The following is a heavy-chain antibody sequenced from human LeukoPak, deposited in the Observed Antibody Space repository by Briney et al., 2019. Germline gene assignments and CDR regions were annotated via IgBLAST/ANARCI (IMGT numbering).Heavy chain of an antibody. CDR3: ARDSATTLGSYYYGLDV. D-gene: IGHD5-12*01. V-gene: IGHV4-4*02. CDR1: GGSISSNNW. J-gene: IGHJ6*02. Sequence: NPSQTLSLTCSVSGGSISSNNWWTWVRQPPGKGLEWIGEIYHSGNTNYNPSLKSRVTISVDKSNNHFSLKMNSVTAADTAVYYCARDSATTLGSYYYGLDVWGQGTTVTVSS. CDR2: IYHSGNT.